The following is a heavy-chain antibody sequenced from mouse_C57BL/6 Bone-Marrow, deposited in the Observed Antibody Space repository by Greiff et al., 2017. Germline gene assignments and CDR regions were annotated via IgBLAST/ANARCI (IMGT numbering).Heavy chain of an antibody. V-gene: IGHV1-82*01. CDR1: GYAFSSSW. J-gene: IGHJ2*01. CDR3: ARKDYYGSSYDY. Sequence: VQLQQSGPELVKPGASVKISCKASGYAFSSSWMNWVKQRPGKGLEWIGRIYPGDGDTNYNGKFKGKATLTADKSSSTAYTQLSSLTSEDSAVYFCARKDYYGSSYDYWGQGTTLTVSS. CDR2: IYPGDGDT. D-gene: IGHD1-1*01.